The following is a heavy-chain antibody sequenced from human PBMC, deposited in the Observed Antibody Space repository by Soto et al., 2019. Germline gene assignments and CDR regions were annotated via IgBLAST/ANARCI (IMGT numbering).Heavy chain of an antibody. CDR1: GGSISSSSYY. CDR3: ARVPGIAARPWRQDYYYGMDV. J-gene: IGHJ6*02. D-gene: IGHD6-6*01. CDR2: IYYSGST. Sequence: QLQLQESGPGLVKPSETLSLTCTVSGGSISSSSYYWGWIRQPPGKGLEWIGSIYYSGSTYYNPSLKRRVTIPVDTSKNPFSLTLSSVTAADTAVHYCARVPGIAARPWRQDYYYGMDVWGQGTTVTVSS. V-gene: IGHV4-39*01.